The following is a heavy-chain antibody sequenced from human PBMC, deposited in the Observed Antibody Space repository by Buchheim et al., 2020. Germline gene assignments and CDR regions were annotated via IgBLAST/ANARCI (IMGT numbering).Heavy chain of an antibody. CDR3: AKDGSGWPYYYYGMDV. V-gene: IGHV3-23*01. Sequence: EVQVLESGGGLVQPGGSLRLSCAASGFTFSSYGMSWVRQAPGKGLEWVSSIGGSGGSTYYADSVKGRFAISRDNSKNTLYLEMNSLRAEDTAVYYCAKDGSGWPYYYYGMDVWGQGTT. CDR1: GFTFSSYG. J-gene: IGHJ6*02. CDR2: IGGSGGST. D-gene: IGHD6-19*01.